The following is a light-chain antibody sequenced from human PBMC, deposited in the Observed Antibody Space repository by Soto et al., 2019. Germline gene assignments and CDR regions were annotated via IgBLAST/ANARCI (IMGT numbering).Light chain of an antibody. J-gene: IGLJ1*01. Sequence: QSVLTQPASVSGSPGQSITISCTGTSSGIGGYNYVSWYQQHPGKAPKLMISEVTNRPSGVSNRFSGSKSGNTASLTISGLQTEDEADYYCCSYTTTSTPFVFGTGTKVTVL. CDR3: CSYTTTSTPFV. CDR1: SSGIGGYNY. CDR2: EVT. V-gene: IGLV2-14*01.